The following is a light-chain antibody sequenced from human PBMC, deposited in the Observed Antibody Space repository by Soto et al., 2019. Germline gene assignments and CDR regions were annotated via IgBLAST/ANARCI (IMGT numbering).Light chain of an antibody. V-gene: IGLV7-43*01. CDR1: TGAVTSGYC. CDR3: LLFDGGAVL. Sequence: QAVVTQEPSLTVSPGGTVTLTCASSTGAVTSGYCPNWFQQKPGQAPRALIYSVSTKHSWTPARFSGSLLGGKAALTLSGVQPEDEADYYCLLFDGGAVLFGGGTQLTVL. J-gene: IGLJ2*01. CDR2: SVS.